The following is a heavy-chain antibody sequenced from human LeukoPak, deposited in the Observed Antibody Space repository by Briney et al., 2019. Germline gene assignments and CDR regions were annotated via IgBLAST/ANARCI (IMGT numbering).Heavy chain of an antibody. CDR2: IYYRGST. J-gene: IGHJ4*02. V-gene: IGHV4-59*11. Sequence: SETLSLTCTVSGASISSHYWCWIQQSPGTGLEWIGDIYYRGSTTYNLSLKSRLSISLDTSRNQFSLNLSSVTAADTAIYYCAKASWVSSTDAVRWGQGTLVTVSS. CDR3: AKASWVSSTDAVR. CDR1: GASISSHY. D-gene: IGHD3-16*01.